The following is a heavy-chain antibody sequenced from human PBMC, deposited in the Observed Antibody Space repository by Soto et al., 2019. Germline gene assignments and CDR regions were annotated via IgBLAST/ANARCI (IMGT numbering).Heavy chain of an antibody. CDR1: GFTFSGSS. CDR3: TSHAPEDMIRK. CDR2: IRNKANSYAT. V-gene: IGHV3-73*02. Sequence: EAQLVESGGGLVQPGGSLKLSCVASGFTFSGSSMHWVRQASGKGLEWVGRIRNKANSYATAYAASVKGRFTISRDDSNNTAYLQMNSLKTEDTAVYYCTSHAPEDMIRKWGQGTLVTVSS. J-gene: IGHJ4*02. D-gene: IGHD2-15*01.